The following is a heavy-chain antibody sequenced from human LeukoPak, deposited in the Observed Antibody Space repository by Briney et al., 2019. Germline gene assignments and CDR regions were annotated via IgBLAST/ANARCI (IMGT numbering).Heavy chain of an antibody. J-gene: IGHJ4*02. V-gene: IGHV4-39*07. CDR3: ARASVATIFAYYFDY. D-gene: IGHD5-12*01. CDR2: IYYSGST. CDR1: GFTFSSYW. Sequence: KSGGSLRLSCAASGFTFSSYWMSWVRQPPGKGLEWIGSIYYSGSTYYNPSLKSRVTISVDTSKNQFSLKLSSVTAADTAVYYCARASVATIFAYYFDYWGQGTLVTVSS.